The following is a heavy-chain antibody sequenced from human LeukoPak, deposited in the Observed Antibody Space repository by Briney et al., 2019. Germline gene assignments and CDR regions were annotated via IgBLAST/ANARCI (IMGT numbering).Heavy chain of an antibody. CDR2: IYHSRST. Sequence: PSETLSLTCAVSGGSISSSNWWSWVRQPPGKGLEWIGEIYHSRSTNYNPSLKSRVTISVDKSKNQFSLKLTSVTAADTAAYYCARQGDSGWYYFDYWGQGTLVTVSS. V-gene: IGHV4-4*02. CDR1: GGSISSSNW. CDR3: ARQGDSGWYYFDY. J-gene: IGHJ4*02. D-gene: IGHD6-19*01.